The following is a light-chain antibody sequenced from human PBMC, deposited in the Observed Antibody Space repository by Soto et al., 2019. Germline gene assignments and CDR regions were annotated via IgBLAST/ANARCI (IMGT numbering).Light chain of an antibody. J-gene: IGKJ1*01. CDR3: QQYDTSPIT. Sequence: EIVLPQSPVTLSLSPGERATLSGRASPSVTNYLAWYQQKPGQAPRLVIYGAFNRATGIPARFSGSGSGTDFTLTISSLEPEDFVVYFCQQYDTSPITFGQGTKVDIK. V-gene: IGKV3-11*01. CDR2: GAF. CDR1: PSVTNY.